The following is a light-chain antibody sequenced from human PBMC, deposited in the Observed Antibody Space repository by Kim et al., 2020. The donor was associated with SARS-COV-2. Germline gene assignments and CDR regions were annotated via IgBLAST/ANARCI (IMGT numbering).Light chain of an antibody. Sequence: SELTQPASVSGSPGQSITISCTGTSSDVGGYNYVSWYQQHPGKAPKLMIYDVSNRPSGVSNRFSGSKSGNTASLTISGLQAEDEADYYCISYTTSSTLVVFGGGTQLTVL. CDR2: DVS. V-gene: IGLV2-14*03. J-gene: IGLJ3*02. CDR3: ISYTTSSTLVV. CDR1: SSDVGGYNY.